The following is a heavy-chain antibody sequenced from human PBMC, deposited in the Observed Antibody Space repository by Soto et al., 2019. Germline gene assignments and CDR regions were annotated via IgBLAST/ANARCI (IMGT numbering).Heavy chain of an antibody. CDR2: ISPEGFNT. Sequence: EVDLLESGGGLVQPGGSLRLSCAASDFTFDGHGMSWVRQAPGKGPEWVSTISPEGFNTHYADSVRGRFIISRDNSRNTVDLHMSSLRVEDTAIYYCVSWGSAHCDYWGQGTPVTVSS. J-gene: IGHJ4*02. CDR3: VSWGSAHCDY. D-gene: IGHD3-16*01. V-gene: IGHV3-23*01. CDR1: DFTFDGHG.